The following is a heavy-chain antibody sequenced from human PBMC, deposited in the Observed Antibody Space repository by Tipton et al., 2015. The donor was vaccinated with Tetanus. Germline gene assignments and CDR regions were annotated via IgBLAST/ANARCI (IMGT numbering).Heavy chain of an antibody. D-gene: IGHD3-22*01. CDR1: GGSISSYY. J-gene: IGHJ5*02. Sequence: TLSLTCTVSGGSISSYYWSWIRQPPGKGLEWIGYIYYSGSTNYNPSLKSRVTISVDTSKNQFSLKLSSVTAADTAVYYCAGGQYYDSSGYYYGWFDPWGQGTLVTVSS. V-gene: IGHV4-59*01. CDR2: IYYSGST. CDR3: AGGQYYDSSGYYYGWFDP.